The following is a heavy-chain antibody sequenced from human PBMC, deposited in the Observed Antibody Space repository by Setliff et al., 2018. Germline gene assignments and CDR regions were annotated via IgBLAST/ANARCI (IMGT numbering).Heavy chain of an antibody. CDR2: IYNSGTT. Sequence: ETLSLTCIVAGDSISNTGYYWGWIRQPPGKGLEWIGRIYNSGTTNYNPSLKSRVTISADTSNNSFSLNLFSVTDADTAVYYCAGRVYSGGDSWGHGTLVTVS. J-gene: IGHJ5*01. V-gene: IGHV4-39*02. CDR1: GDSISNTGYY. D-gene: IGHD4-4*01. CDR3: AGRVYSGGDS.